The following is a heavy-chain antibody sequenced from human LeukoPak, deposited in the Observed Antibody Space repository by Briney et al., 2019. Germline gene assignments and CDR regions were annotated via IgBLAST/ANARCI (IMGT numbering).Heavy chain of an antibody. J-gene: IGHJ4*02. Sequence: GGSLRLSCAASGFTFSSYARSWVRQAPGKGLEWVSAISGSGGSTYYADSVKGRFTISRDNSKNTLYLQMNSLRAEDTAVYYCAKRAFYCSSTSCLYYFDYWGQGTLVTVSS. CDR1: GFTFSSYA. V-gene: IGHV3-23*01. CDR3: AKRAFYCSSTSCLYYFDY. D-gene: IGHD2-2*01. CDR2: ISGSGGST.